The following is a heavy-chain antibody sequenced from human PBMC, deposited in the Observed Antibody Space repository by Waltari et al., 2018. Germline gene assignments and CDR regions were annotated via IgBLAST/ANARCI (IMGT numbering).Heavy chain of an antibody. J-gene: IGHJ6*02. D-gene: IGHD4-17*01. CDR1: GRSISSYS. V-gene: IGHV4-59*01. CDR2: IYYSGST. CDR3: ARSPDYGDYYYYGMDV. Sequence: QVQLQESCPGLVKPSATLSLTCPLSGRSISSYSWRWIRQPPGKGLEWIGYIYYSGSTNYNPSLKSRVTISVDTSKNQFSLKLSSVTAADTAVYYCARSPDYGDYYYYGMDVWGQGTTVTVSS.